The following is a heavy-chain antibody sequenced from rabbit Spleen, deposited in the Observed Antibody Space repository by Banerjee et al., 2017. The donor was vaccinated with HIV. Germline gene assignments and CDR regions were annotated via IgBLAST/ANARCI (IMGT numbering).Heavy chain of an antibody. V-gene: IGHV1S40*01. CDR1: GFSFSSGYD. J-gene: IGHJ6*01. Sequence: QSLEESGGGLVKPGASLTLICTASGFSFSSGYDMSWVRQAPGKGLEWIACINIVTGKSVYASWAKGRFIMSRTSSTTVTLQMTSLTVADTATYFCARDTGSSFSSYGMDLWGPGTLVTVS. CDR2: INIVTGKS. D-gene: IGHD8-1*01. CDR3: ARDTGSSFSSYGMDL.